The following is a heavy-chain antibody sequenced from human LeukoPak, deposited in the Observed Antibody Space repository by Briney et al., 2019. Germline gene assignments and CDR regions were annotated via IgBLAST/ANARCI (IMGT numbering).Heavy chain of an antibody. J-gene: IGHJ6*04. CDR3: ARDRWVYDV. CDR1: GGSISSSSYY. V-gene: IGHV4-61*01. CDR2: IYYSGST. Sequence: SETLSLTCTVSGGSISSSSYYWSWIRQPPGKGLEWIGYIYYSGSTNYNPSLKSRVTISVDTSKNQFSLKLSSVTAADTAVYYCARDRWVYDVWGKGTTVTVSS. D-gene: IGHD5-24*01.